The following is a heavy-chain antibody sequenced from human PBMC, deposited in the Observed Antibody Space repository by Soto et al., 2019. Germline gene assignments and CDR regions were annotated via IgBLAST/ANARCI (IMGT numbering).Heavy chain of an antibody. J-gene: IGHJ4*02. Sequence: EVQLVESGGGLVQPGRSLRLSCAASGFTFDDYVMHWVRRAPGKGLEWVSGISSNSGSIDYADSVKGRFTISRDNAKNSLYLQMNSLRAEDTAVYYCATPEVGAAGGFDYWGQGTLVTVSS. D-gene: IGHD1-26*01. CDR2: ISSNSGSI. V-gene: IGHV3-9*01. CDR1: GFTFDDYV. CDR3: ATPEVGAAGGFDY.